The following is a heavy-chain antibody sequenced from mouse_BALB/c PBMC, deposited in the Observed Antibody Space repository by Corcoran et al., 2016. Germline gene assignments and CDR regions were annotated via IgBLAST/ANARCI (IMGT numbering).Heavy chain of an antibody. CDR2: IDPANGNT. Sequence: EVQLQQSGAELVKPGASVKLSCTASGFNIKDTYMHWVKQRPEQGLEWIGRIDPANGNTKYDPKFQGKATITADKSSNTAYLQLSSLTSEDTAVYYCANLLYFDYWGQGTTLTVSS. CDR1: GFNIKDTY. CDR3: ANLLYFDY. D-gene: IGHD1-1*01. J-gene: IGHJ2*01. V-gene: IGHV14-3*02.